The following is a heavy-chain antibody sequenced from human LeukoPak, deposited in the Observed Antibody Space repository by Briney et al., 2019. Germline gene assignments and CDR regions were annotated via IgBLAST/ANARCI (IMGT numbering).Heavy chain of an antibody. V-gene: IGHV3-21*01. CDR1: GFTFSSYS. Sequence: GGSLRLSCAASGFTFSSYSMNWVRQAPGKGLEWVSSISSSSSSYIYYADSVKGRFTISRDNAKNSLYLQMNSLRAEDTAVYYCASRISSGNYFFDYWGQGTLVTVSS. D-gene: IGHD1-26*01. J-gene: IGHJ4*02. CDR3: ASRISSGNYFFDY. CDR2: ISSSSSSYI.